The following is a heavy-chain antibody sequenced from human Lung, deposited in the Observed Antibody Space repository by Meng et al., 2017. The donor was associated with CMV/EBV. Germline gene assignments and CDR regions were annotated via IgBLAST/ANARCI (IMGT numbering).Heavy chain of an antibody. V-gene: IGHV4-34*01. Sequence: CAVHGGPPTNYHWGWIRQTPEKGLEWSGDISMNGKNTYNTSLKSRVTISLDTSKKQFSPKLRSVTAADTAVYYCARAEILTENCFDPWGQRTLVTVSS. CDR2: ISMNGKN. CDR1: GGPPTNYH. D-gene: IGHD5-24*01. J-gene: IGHJ5*02. CDR3: ARAEILTENCFDP.